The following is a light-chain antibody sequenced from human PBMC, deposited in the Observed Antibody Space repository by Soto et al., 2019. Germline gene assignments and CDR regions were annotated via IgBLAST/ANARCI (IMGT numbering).Light chain of an antibody. Sequence: EIELTQSPGTLSLSPGDRATLSCRASQSVSSSYLAWYQQKPGQAPRLLIYCASIKDTGIPDRFSGSGSGTDLTLTTSRLESEDFAVYYCQQYGSSPLTFGRGTRLEIK. V-gene: IGKV3-20*01. J-gene: IGKJ5*01. CDR1: QSVSSSY. CDR3: QQYGSSPLT. CDR2: CAS.